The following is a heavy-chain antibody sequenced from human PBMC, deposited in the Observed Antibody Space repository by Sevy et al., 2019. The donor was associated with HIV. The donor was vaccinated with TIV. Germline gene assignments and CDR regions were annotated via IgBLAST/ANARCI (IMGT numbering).Heavy chain of an antibody. V-gene: IGHV3-43*01. CDR1: GFTFDDYT. CDR2: ISWDGGST. Sequence: GGSLRLSCAASGFTFDDYTMHWVRQAPGKGLEWVSLISWDGGSTYYADSVKGRFTISRDNSKNSLYLQINSLRTEDTALYYCAKGLYCSSTSCYAGYGMDVWGQGTTVTVS. CDR3: AKGLYCSSTSCYAGYGMDV. D-gene: IGHD2-2*01. J-gene: IGHJ6*02.